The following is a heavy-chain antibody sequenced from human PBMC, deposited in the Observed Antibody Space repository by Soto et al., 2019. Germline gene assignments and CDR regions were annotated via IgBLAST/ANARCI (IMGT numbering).Heavy chain of an antibody. J-gene: IGHJ6*02. CDR3: AREEAEVVVVAAEYYYYYGMDV. V-gene: IGHV1-2*04. CDR2: INPNSGGT. D-gene: IGHD2-15*01. Sequence: GASVKVSCKASGYTFTGYYMHWVRQAPGQGLEWMGWINPNSGGTNYAQKFQGWVTMTRDTSISTAYMELSRLRADDTAVYYCAREEAEVVVVAAEYYYYYGMDVWGQGTTVPVSS. CDR1: GYTFTGYY.